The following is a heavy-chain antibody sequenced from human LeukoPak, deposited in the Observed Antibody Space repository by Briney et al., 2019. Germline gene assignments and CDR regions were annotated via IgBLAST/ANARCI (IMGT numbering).Heavy chain of an antibody. CDR3: ARNYDFWSGYYTLGY. V-gene: IGHV1-3*01. J-gene: IGHJ4*02. Sequence: GASVKVSCKASGYTFTSYAMQWVRQAPGHGLEWMGWISAGKGNTKYSQKFQGGVTITRDTSASTAYMELSSLRSDDTAVYYCARNYDFWSGYYTLGYWGQGTLVTVSS. D-gene: IGHD3-3*01. CDR1: GYTFTSYA. CDR2: ISAGKGNT.